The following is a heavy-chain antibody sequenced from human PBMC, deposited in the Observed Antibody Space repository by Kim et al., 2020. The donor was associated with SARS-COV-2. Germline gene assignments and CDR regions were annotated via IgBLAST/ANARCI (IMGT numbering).Heavy chain of an antibody. CDR2: ISYDGSNK. V-gene: IGHV3-30*04. D-gene: IGHD1-26*01. J-gene: IGHJ6*02. CDR3: AREAVGATQIYYYGMDV. Sequence: GGSLRLSCAASGFTFSSYAMHWVRQAPGKGLEWVAVISYDGSNKYYADSVKGRFTISRDNSKNTLYLQMNSLRAEDTAVYYCAREAVGATQIYYYGMDVWGQGTTVTVSS. CDR1: GFTFSSYA.